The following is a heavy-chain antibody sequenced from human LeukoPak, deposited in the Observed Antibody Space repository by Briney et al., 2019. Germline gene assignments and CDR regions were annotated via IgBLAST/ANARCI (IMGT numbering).Heavy chain of an antibody. CDR1: GGSISSSSYY. V-gene: IGHV4-39*01. D-gene: IGHD1-7*01. CDR3: ARGELHLDY. CDR2: IYYSGST. J-gene: IGHJ4*02. Sequence: SETLSLTCTVSGGSISSSSYYWGWIRQPPGKGLEWIGSIYYSGSTYYNPSLKSRVTISVDTSKNQFSLKLSSVTAADTAVYYCARGELHLDYWGQGTPVTVSS.